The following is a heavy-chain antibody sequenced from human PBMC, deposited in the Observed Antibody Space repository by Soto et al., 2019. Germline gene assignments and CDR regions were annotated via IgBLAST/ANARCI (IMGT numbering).Heavy chain of an antibody. D-gene: IGHD2-15*01. Sequence: SVKVSCKASGGTFSRDAISWVRQAPGQGLEWVGGIIPMFGTAKYAQKFQGRLTITADESTSTAYMEMRSLRSEDTAVYYCARGVVVVAASQLGWFDPWGQGTLVTVSS. CDR1: GGTFSRDA. CDR3: ARGVVVVAASQLGWFDP. J-gene: IGHJ5*02. CDR2: IIPMFGTA. V-gene: IGHV1-69*13.